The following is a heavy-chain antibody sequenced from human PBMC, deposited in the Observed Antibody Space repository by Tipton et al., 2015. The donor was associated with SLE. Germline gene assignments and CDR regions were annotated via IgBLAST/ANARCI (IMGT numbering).Heavy chain of an antibody. CDR2: IYYSGST. CDR1: GGSISSSSYY. D-gene: IGHD1-26*01. Sequence: LRLSCTVSGGSISSSSYYWGWIRQPPGKGLEWIGSIYYSGSTNYNPSLKSRVTISVDTSKNQFSLKLSSVTAADTAVYYCARDQEPFDIWGQGTMVTVSS. V-gene: IGHV4-39*07. J-gene: IGHJ3*02. CDR3: ARDQEPFDI.